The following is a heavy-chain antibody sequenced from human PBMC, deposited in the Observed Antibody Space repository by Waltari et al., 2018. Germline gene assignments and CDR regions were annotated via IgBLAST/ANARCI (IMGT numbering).Heavy chain of an antibody. CDR3: ARGGSWNDDRYYYYYMDV. Sequence: QVQLVQSGAEVKKPGSSVKVSCKASGGTFSSYAISWVRQAPGQGLEWMGGIIPIFGTANYAQKFQGRVTITADESTSTAYMELSSLRSEDTAVYYCARGGSWNDDRYYYYYMDVWGKGTTVTVSS. CDR1: GGTFSSYA. D-gene: IGHD1-1*01. V-gene: IGHV1-69*01. J-gene: IGHJ6*03. CDR2: IIPIFGTA.